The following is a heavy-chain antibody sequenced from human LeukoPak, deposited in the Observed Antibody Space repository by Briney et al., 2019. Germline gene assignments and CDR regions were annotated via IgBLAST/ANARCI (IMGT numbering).Heavy chain of an antibody. CDR1: GGSFSGYY. V-gene: IGHV4-34*01. CDR2: INHSGST. CDR3: VRRGYSYRY. D-gene: IGHD5-18*01. Sequence: SETLSLTCAVYGGSFSGYYWSWIRQPPGKGLEWIGEINHSGSTNYNPSLKSRVTISVDTSKNQFSLKLSSVTAADTAVYYCVRRGYSYRYWGQGTLVTVSS. J-gene: IGHJ4*02.